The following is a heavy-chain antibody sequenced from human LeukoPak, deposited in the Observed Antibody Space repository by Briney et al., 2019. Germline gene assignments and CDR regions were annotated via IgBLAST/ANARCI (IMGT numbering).Heavy chain of an antibody. Sequence: GGSLRLSCVASGFSFSSYSMTWVRKAPGKGLEWVAVIWYDGSNKYYADSVKGRSTISRDNSKNTLYLQMNSLRAEDTAVYYCARDPSYSSSWYAYFDYWGQGTLVTVSS. CDR3: ARDPSYSSSWYAYFDY. V-gene: IGHV3-33*08. CDR2: IWYDGSNK. J-gene: IGHJ4*02. D-gene: IGHD6-13*01. CDR1: GFSFSSYS.